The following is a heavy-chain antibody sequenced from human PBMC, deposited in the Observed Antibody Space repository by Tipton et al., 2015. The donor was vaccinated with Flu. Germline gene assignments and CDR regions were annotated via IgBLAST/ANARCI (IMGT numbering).Heavy chain of an antibody. CDR1: GGSIRNNY. J-gene: IGHJ3*02. CDR2: IYYTGST. CDR3: ARVPYGSGTYFKSDPFDI. Sequence: TLSLTCTVSGGSIRNNYWSWIRQSPGRGLEWIGYIYYTGSTDYNPSLESRVTISVDKSEKHFSLRLNSVTAADTAVYYCARVPYGSGTYFKSDPFDIWGQGTMVTVSS. D-gene: IGHD3-10*01. V-gene: IGHV4-59*12.